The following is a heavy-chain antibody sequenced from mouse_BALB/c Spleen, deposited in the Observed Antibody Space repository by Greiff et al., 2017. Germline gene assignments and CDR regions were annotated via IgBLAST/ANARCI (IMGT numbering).Heavy chain of an antibody. V-gene: IGHV1S81*02. CDR1: GYTFTSYY. CDR2: INPSNGGT. CDR3: TRGEYGNDLYYYAMDY. D-gene: IGHD2-10*02. Sequence: QVQLQQPGAELVKPGASVKLSCKASGYTFTSYYMYWVKQRPGQGLEWIGGINPSNGGTNFNEKFKSKATLTVDKSSSTAYMQLSSLTSEDSAVYYCTRGEYGNDLYYYAMDYWGQGTSVTVSA. J-gene: IGHJ4*01.